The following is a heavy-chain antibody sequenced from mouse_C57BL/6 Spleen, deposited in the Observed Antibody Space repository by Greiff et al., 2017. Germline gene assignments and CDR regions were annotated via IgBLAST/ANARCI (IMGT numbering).Heavy chain of an antibody. CDR1: GYTFTSYW. V-gene: IGHV1-55*01. D-gene: IGHD2-4*01. J-gene: IGHJ3*01. CDR2: IYPGSGST. Sequence: QVHVKQPGAELVKPGASVKMSCKASGYTFTSYWITWVKQRPGQGLEWIGDIYPGSGSTNYNEKFKSKATLTVDTSSSTAYMQLSSLTSEDSAVYYCARSDYDDPLFAYWGQGTLVTVSA. CDR3: ARSDYDDPLFAY.